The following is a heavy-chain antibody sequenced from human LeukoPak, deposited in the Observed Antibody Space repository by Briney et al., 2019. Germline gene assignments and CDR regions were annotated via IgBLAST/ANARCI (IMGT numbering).Heavy chain of an antibody. CDR1: GFTFSSYS. Sequence: GGSLRLSCAASGFTFSSYSMNWVRQAPGKGLEWVSYISQSSDRIYHADSVKGRFTISRDNAKNSLYLQMDSLRVEDTAVYYCARDLLNDEGSSYFFDQWGQGTLVSVAS. CDR3: ARDLLNDEGSSYFFDQ. D-gene: IGHD2-2*01. J-gene: IGHJ4*02. V-gene: IGHV3-48*04. CDR2: ISQSSDRI.